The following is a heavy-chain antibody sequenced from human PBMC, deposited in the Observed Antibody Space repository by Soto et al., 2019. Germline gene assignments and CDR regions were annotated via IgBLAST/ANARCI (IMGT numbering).Heavy chain of an antibody. D-gene: IGHD1-26*01. Sequence: SCAASGFTFSSYWMSWVRQAPGKGLEWVANIKQDGSEKDYVDSVKGRFTISRDNAKNSLYLQMSSLRAEDTAVYYCARGGELLTPFDYWGQGTLVTVSS. CDR3: ARGGELLTPFDY. CDR1: GFTFSSYW. V-gene: IGHV3-7*01. CDR2: IKQDGSEK. J-gene: IGHJ4*02.